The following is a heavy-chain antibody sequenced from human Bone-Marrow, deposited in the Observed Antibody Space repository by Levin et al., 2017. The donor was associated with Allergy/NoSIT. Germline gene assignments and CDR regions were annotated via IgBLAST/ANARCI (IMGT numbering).Heavy chain of an antibody. D-gene: IGHD4-11*01. Sequence: SETLSLTCTVSGVSIDSHHWTWIRQPPGKGLEWIGSTYYSGSTKYSPSLKSRLTISVDTSKNQFSLRVSSVTAADTGVYYCARQDYSESFDIWGQGTMVTVSS. CDR2: TYYSGST. CDR1: GVSIDSHH. V-gene: IGHV4-59*08. CDR3: ARQDYSESFDI. J-gene: IGHJ3*02.